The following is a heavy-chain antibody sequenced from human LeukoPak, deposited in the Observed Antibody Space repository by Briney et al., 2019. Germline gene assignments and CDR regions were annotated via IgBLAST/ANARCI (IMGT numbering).Heavy chain of an antibody. J-gene: IGHJ4*02. CDR1: GYTFTGYH. V-gene: IGHV1-2*06. CDR2: INPYSGDT. CDR3: ARDQGSLTKSWYTGY. D-gene: IGHD6-13*01. Sequence: ASVKVSCKASGYTFTGYHIHWVRQAPGQGLEWMGRINPYSGDTNFAQKFQGRVTMTRDTSITTAYMDLSSLTPDDTAVYFCARDQGSLTKSWYTGYWGQGTQVTVSS.